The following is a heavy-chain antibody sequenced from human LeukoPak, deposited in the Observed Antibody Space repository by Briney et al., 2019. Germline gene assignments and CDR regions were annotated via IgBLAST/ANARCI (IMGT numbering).Heavy chain of an antibody. Sequence: RASETLSLTCTVSGGSISSYYWSWIRQPAGKGLEWIGRIYTSGSTNYNPSLKSRVTMSVDTSKNQFSLKLSSVTAADTAVYYCASVGATNTFDYWGQGTLVTVSS. CDR3: ASVGATNTFDY. CDR1: GGSISSYY. V-gene: IGHV4-4*07. J-gene: IGHJ4*02. D-gene: IGHD1-26*01. CDR2: IYTSGST.